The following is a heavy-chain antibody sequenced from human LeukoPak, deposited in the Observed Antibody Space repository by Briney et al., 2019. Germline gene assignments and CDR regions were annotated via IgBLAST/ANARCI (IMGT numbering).Heavy chain of an antibody. J-gene: IGHJ4*02. V-gene: IGHV4-59*01. D-gene: IGHD4-23*01. CDR2: IYYSGST. CDR3: AVGDYGGNSVDY. CDR1: GGSISSYY. Sequence: SETLSLTCTVSGGSISSYYWSWIRQPPGKGLEWIGYIYYSGSTNYNPSLKSRVTISVDTSKNQFSLKLSSVTAADTAVYYCAVGDYGGNSVDYWGQGTLVTVSS.